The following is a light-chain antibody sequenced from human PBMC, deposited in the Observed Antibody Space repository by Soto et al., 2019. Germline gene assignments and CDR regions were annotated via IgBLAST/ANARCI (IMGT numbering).Light chain of an antibody. J-gene: IGKJ4*01. CDR1: QSISSW. CDR3: HQYNSYPLT. CDR2: DAS. V-gene: IGKV1-5*01. Sequence: DIQMTQSPSTLSASVGDRVTITCRASQSISSWLAWYQQKPGKAPKLLVYDASSLESGVPSRFSGSGSGTEFTLTISSLQPDDFATYYCHQYNSYPLTFGGGTKVEIK.